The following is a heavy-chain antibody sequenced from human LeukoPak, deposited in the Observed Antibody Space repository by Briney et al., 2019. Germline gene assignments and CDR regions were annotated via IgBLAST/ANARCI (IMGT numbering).Heavy chain of an antibody. CDR1: GYTFTSYG. CDR3: ARYRVSQGSTSSSLSDYFDY. J-gene: IGHJ4*02. Sequence: ASVKVSCKASGYTFTSYGISWVRQAPGQGLEWMGWIRAYNGNTNYAQKLQGRVTMTTDTSTSTAYMELRSLRSDDTAVYYCARYRVSQGSTSSSLSDYFDYWGQGTLVTVSS. D-gene: IGHD6-13*01. V-gene: IGHV1-18*01. CDR2: IRAYNGNT.